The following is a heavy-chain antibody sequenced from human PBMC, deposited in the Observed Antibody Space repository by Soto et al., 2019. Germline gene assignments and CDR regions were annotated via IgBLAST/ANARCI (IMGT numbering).Heavy chain of an antibody. CDR1: GGSFSGYY. CDR3: ARGWVNWFDP. V-gene: IGHV4-34*01. J-gene: IGHJ5*02. D-gene: IGHD7-27*01. CDR2: INHSGST. Sequence: SETLSLTCAVYGGSFSGYYWSWIRQPPGKGLEWIGEINHSGSTNYNPSLKSRVTISVDTSKNQFSLKLSSVTAADTAVYYCARGWVNWFDPWGQGTLVTVSS.